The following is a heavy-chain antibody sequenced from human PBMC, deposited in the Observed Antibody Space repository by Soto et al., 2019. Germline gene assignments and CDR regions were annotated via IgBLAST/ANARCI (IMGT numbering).Heavy chain of an antibody. V-gene: IGHV3-30-3*01. CDR2: ISYDGSNK. CDR1: GFTFSSYA. Sequence: QVQLVESGGGVVQPGRSLRLSCAASGFTFSSYAMHWVRQAPGKGLEWVAVISYDGSNKYYADSVKGRFTISRDNSKNTLYLQMNSLRAEDTAVYYCAREFIVVVTAIPVTPQIWGQGTLVTVSS. J-gene: IGHJ4*02. D-gene: IGHD2-21*02. CDR3: AREFIVVVTAIPVTPQI.